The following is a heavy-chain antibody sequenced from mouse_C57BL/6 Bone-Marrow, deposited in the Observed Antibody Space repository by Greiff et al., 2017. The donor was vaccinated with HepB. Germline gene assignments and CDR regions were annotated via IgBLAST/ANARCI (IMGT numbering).Heavy chain of an antibody. J-gene: IGHJ1*03. CDR1: GFTFSDFY. D-gene: IGHD1-1*01. CDR2: SRNKANDYTT. Sequence: EVQVVESGGGLVQSGRSLRLSCATSGFTFSDFYMEWVRQAPGKGLEWIAASRNKANDYTTEYSASVKGRFIVSRDTSQSILYLQMNALRAEDTAIYYCARDAGFTTVVDWYFDVWGTGTTVTVSS. V-gene: IGHV7-1*01. CDR3: ARDAGFTTVVDWYFDV.